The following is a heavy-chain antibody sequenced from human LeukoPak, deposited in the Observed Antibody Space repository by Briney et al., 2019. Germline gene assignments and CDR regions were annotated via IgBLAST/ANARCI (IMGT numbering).Heavy chain of an antibody. Sequence: GGSLRLSCAASGFAVSSNYMSWVRQAPGKGLEWVSVIYSGGSTYYADSVKGRFTISRDNSKNTLYLQLDSLRADDTAVYFCAKGLWGAYYYGMDVWGQGTTVTVSS. D-gene: IGHD3-16*01. CDR3: AKGLWGAYYYGMDV. CDR1: GFAVSSNY. CDR2: IYSGGST. J-gene: IGHJ6*02. V-gene: IGHV3-53*01.